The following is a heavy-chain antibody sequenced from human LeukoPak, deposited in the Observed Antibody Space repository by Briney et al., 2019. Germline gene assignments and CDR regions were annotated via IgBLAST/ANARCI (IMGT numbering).Heavy chain of an antibody. CDR1: GGTFSSYA. V-gene: IGHV1-69*05. CDR3: ARGYHRYYSGSGRWYNWFDP. D-gene: IGHD3-10*01. CDR2: IIPIFGTA. Sequence: ASVKVSCTASGGTFSSYAISWVRQAPGQGLEWMGGIIPIFGTANYAQKLQGRVTMTRNTSISTAYMELSSLRSEDTAVYYCARGYHRYYSGSGRWYNWFDPWGQGTLVTVSS. J-gene: IGHJ5*02.